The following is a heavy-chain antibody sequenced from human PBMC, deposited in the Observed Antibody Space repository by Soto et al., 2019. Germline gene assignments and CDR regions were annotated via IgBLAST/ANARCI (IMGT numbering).Heavy chain of an antibody. D-gene: IGHD6-13*01. CDR1: GFTFDDYA. V-gene: IGHV3-9*01. CDR2: INWNSGSI. Sequence: EVQLVESGGGLVQPGRSLRLSCAASGFTFDDYAMHWVRHVPGKGLEWVSGINWNSGSIGYGDSVKGRFAISRDNAKNSLHLQMNSLSAEYTAFYYCVKDESINWYSGHFRHWGQGTLVTVSS. J-gene: IGHJ1*01. CDR3: VKDESINWYSGHFRH.